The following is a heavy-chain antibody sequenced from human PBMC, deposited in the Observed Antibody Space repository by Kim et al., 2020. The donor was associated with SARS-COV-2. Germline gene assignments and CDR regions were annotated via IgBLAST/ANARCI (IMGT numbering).Heavy chain of an antibody. CDR3: ARAGIITDWYFDL. CDR1: GFTFSDYY. D-gene: IGHD3-16*01. V-gene: IGHV3-11*06. CDR2: ISSSSSYT. Sequence: GGSLRLSCAASGFTFSDYYMSWIRQAPGKGLEWVSYISSSSSYTNYADSVKGRFTISRDNAKNSLYLQMNSLRAEDTAVYYCARAGIITDWYFDLWGRGTLVTVSS. J-gene: IGHJ2*01.